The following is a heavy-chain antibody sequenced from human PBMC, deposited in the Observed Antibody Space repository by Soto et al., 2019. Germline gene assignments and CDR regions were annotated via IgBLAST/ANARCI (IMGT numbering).Heavy chain of an antibody. Sequence: QVQLQESGPGLVKPSGTLSLTFAVSGGSFTSNNWWTWVRQPPGQGLEWIGEIYRTGSTNYNPSLKSRVTISLDKSENQFSLKVPSLTAADTAVYYCASRDPGTSVDYWGQGTLVTVSS. CDR1: GGSFTSNNW. CDR3: ASRDPGTSVDY. D-gene: IGHD1-7*01. CDR2: IYRTGST. V-gene: IGHV4-4*02. J-gene: IGHJ4*02.